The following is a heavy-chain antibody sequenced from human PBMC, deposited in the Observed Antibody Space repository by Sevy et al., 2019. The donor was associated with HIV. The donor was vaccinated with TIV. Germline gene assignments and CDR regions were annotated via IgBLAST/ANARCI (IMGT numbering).Heavy chain of an antibody. V-gene: IGHV4-39*01. J-gene: IGHJ4*02. CDR3: ARQGGLVDRAFDY. CDR2: IFYSGTT. Sequence: SETLSLTCTVSGGSISSSSYDWGWIRQPPGKGLEWIASIFYSGTTYYNPSLKSRDTISVDTSKSQFSLKLNSVTAADRALNYCARQGGLVDRAFDYSGQGTLVTVSS. CDR1: GGSISSSSYD. D-gene: IGHD2-8*02.